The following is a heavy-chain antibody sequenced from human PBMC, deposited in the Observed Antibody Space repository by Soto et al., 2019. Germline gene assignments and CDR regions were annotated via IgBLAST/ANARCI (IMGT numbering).Heavy chain of an antibody. Sequence: GVSLRLSCAASGFTFSSYGMHWVRQAPGKGLEWVAVIWYDGSNKYYADSVKGRFTISRDNSKNTLYLQMNSLRAEDTAVYYCAWGIDVVVVAATPGFIWFDPWGQGTLVTVSS. J-gene: IGHJ5*02. V-gene: IGHV3-33*01. CDR2: IWYDGSNK. D-gene: IGHD2-15*01. CDR1: GFTFSSYG. CDR3: AWGIDVVVVAATPGFIWFDP.